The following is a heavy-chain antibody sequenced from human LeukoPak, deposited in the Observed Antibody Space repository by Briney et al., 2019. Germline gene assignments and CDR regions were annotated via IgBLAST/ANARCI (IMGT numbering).Heavy chain of an antibody. D-gene: IGHD2-21*02. V-gene: IGHV1-2*02. CDR1: GYTFTSYG. Sequence: ASVKVSCKASGYTFTSYGISWVRQAPGQGLEWMGWINPNSGGTNYAQKFQGRVTMTRDTSISTAYMELSRLRSDDTAVYYCARDLNCGGDCYPFDYWGQGTLVTVSS. CDR3: ARDLNCGGDCYPFDY. J-gene: IGHJ4*02. CDR2: INPNSGGT.